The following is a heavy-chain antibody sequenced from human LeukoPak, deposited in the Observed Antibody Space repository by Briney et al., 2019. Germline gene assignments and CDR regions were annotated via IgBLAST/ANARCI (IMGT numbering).Heavy chain of an antibody. J-gene: IGHJ6*03. Sequence: GGSQRPSCAPSGCIFNNFATNWARQAPGRGLGWVLVLTGGGGRTYYADSVKGRFTISRDNSKNTLYLQMNSLRAEDTAVYYCAKQAAAGTGYYYYYYMDVWGKGTTVTVSS. CDR2: LTGGGGRT. D-gene: IGHD6-13*01. CDR3: AKQAAAGTGYYYYYYMDV. V-gene: IGHV3-23*01. CDR1: GCIFNNFA.